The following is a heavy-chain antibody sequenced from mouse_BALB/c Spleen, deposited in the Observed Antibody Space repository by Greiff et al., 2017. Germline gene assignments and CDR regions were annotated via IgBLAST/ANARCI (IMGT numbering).Heavy chain of an antibody. Sequence: VQLQQPGAELVKPGASVKMSCKASGYTFTSYWMHWVKQRPGQGLEWIGVIDPSDSSTSYNQKFKGKATLTVDTSSSTAYMQLSSLTSEDSAVYYCTRGGLPSFDYWGQGTTLTVSS. CDR3: TRGGLPSFDY. D-gene: IGHD2-2*01. CDR1: GYTFTSYW. J-gene: IGHJ2*01. V-gene: IGHV1S127*01. CDR2: IDPSDSST.